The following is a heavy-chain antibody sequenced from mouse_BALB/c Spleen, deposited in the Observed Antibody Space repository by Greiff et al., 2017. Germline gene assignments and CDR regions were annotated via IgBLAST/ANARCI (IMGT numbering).Heavy chain of an antibody. CDR1: GYTFTDYY. CDR3: ASPYYYGSSYYAMDY. Sequence: LMESGPELVKPGASVKISCKASGYTFTDYYINWVKQKPGQGLEWIGWIYPGSGNTKYNEKFKGKATLTVDTSSSTAYMQLSSLTSEDTAVYFSASPYYYGSSYYAMDYWGQGTSVTVSS. J-gene: IGHJ4*01. V-gene: IGHV1-84*02. D-gene: IGHD1-1*01. CDR2: IYPGSGNT.